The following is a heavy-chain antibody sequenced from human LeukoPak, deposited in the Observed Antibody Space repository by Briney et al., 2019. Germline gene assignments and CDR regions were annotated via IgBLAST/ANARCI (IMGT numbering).Heavy chain of an antibody. CDR1: GGTFSSYA. CDR2: IIPIFGTA. Sequence: EASVKVSCKASGGTFSSYAISWVRQAPGQGLEWMGGIIPIFGTANYAQKFQGRVTITADESTSTAYMELSSLRSEDTAVYYCASPLVGATPNEGTDAFDIWGQGTMVTVSS. J-gene: IGHJ3*02. V-gene: IGHV1-69*13. CDR3: ASPLVGATPNEGTDAFDI. D-gene: IGHD1-26*01.